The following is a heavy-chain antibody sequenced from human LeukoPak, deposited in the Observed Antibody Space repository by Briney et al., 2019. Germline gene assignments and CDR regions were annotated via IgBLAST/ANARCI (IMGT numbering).Heavy chain of an antibody. CDR1: GFTLTDQC. J-gene: IGHJ3*01. V-gene: IGHV3-72*01. CDR3: ARDGGERGNSAFDV. CDR2: SRNKANSHSS. Sequence: GGSLRLSCAASGFTLTDQCMDWVRQAPGKGLEWIGRSRNKANSHSSEYAASVKGRFTISRDGSGNLMYLQMNSLKIDDTAVYFCARDGGERGNSAFDVWGQGTEVTVSS. D-gene: IGHD3-16*01.